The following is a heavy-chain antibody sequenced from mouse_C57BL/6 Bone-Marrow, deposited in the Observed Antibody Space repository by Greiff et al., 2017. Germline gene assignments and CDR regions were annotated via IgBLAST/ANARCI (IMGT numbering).Heavy chain of an antibody. J-gene: IGHJ3*01. CDR3: ARPLITTVVAPFAY. Sequence: EVQLQQSGPELVKPGASVKISCKASGYTFTDYYMNWVKQSHGKSLEWIGDINPNNGGTSYNQKFKGKATLTVDKSSSTAYMELRSLTSEDSAVYYCARPLITTVVAPFAYWGQGTLVTVSA. CDR1: GYTFTDYY. CDR2: INPNNGGT. D-gene: IGHD1-1*01. V-gene: IGHV1-26*01.